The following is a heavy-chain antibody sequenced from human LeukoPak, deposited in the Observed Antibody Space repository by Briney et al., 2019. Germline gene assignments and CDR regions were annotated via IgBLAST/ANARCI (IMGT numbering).Heavy chain of an antibody. J-gene: IGHJ4*02. Sequence: GGSLRLSCAASGFTFSSYGMHWVRQAPGKGLEWVAVISYDGSNKYYADSVKGRFTISRDNSKDTLYLQMNSLRAEDTAVYYCAKLLSSGYGDFDYWGQGTLVTVSS. D-gene: IGHD5-12*01. CDR1: GFTFSSYG. CDR3: AKLLSSGYGDFDY. CDR2: ISYDGSNK. V-gene: IGHV3-30*18.